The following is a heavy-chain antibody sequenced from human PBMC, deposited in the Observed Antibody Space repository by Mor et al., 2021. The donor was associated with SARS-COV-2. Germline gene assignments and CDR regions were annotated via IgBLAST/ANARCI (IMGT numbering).Heavy chain of an antibody. CDR3: AKDPSIAVVPGYFDY. CDR2: IWDDGSNK. D-gene: IGHD6-19*01. J-gene: IGHJ4*02. Sequence: IWDDGSNKYYADSVKGRFTISRDNSKNTLYLQMNSLRAEDTAVYYCAKDPSIAVVPGYFDYWGQGTLVTV. V-gene: IGHV3-30*02.